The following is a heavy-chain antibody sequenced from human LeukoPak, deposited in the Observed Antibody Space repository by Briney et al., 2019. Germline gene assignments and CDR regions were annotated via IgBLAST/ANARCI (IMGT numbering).Heavy chain of an antibody. CDR1: GYTFTSYG. J-gene: IGHJ5*02. CDR2: INPNSGGA. D-gene: IGHD3-22*01. Sequence: ASVKVSCKPSGYTFTSYGISWVRQTPGQGLEWMGWINPNSGGANYAQKFQGRVTMTRDTSISTAYMELSRLRSDDTAVYYCARVPIRRHYESTGYYYEDPWGQGTLVTVSS. CDR3: ARVPIRRHYESTGYYYEDP. V-gene: IGHV1-2*02.